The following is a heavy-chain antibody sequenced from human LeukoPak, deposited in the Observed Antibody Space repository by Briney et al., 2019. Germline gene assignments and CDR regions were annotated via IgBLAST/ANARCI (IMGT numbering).Heavy chain of an antibody. Sequence: SQTLSPTWHLSAPSINIICTYWTWSRHPPGKGLDGIRYKYDSGSTRYNSSLRSRLTISLDSSKNQFSLRLTSVTAADTAVYYCARGRSYGFDFDSWGPGTLVIVSS. J-gene: IGHJ4*02. CDR2: KYDSGST. CDR3: ARGRSYGFDFDS. V-gene: IGHV4-61*01. D-gene: IGHD5-18*01. CDR1: APSINIICTY.